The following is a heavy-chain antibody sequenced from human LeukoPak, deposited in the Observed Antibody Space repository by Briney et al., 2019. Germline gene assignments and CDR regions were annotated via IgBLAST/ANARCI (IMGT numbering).Heavy chain of an antibody. Sequence: SETMSLTCTVSGGSISSYYWSWIRQPPGKGLEWIGYIYYSGSTNYNPSLKSRVTISVDTSKNQFSLKLSSVTAADTAVYYCARSVSGSGSHWFDYWGQGTLVTVSS. CDR2: IYYSGST. V-gene: IGHV4-59*01. CDR3: ARSVSGSGSHWFDY. J-gene: IGHJ4*02. CDR1: GGSISSYY. D-gene: IGHD3-10*01.